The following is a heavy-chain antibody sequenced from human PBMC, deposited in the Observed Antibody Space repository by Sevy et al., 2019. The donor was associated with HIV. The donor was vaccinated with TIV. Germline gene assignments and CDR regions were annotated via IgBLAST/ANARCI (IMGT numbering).Heavy chain of an antibody. V-gene: IGHV4-4*02. CDR1: GGSISSGNW. J-gene: IGHJ5*02. Sequence: SETLSLTCGVSGGSISSGNWWHWVRQPPGKGLEWIGEIYRSGSTNYNPSLKSRVTISVDNSKNQFSLQLNSVTAADTAVYYCARGFDTPRGFDPWGQGTLVTVSS. CDR3: ARGFDTPRGFDP. CDR2: IYRSGST. D-gene: IGHD3-10*01.